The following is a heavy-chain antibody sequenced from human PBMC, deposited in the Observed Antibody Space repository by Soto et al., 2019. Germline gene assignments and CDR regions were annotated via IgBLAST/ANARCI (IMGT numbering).Heavy chain of an antibody. CDR1: GGSFSGYY. J-gene: IGHJ5*02. CDR2: INHSGST. CDR3: ARGLFWSGYSGAGSWFDP. D-gene: IGHD3-3*01. V-gene: IGHV4-34*01. Sequence: PSETLSLTCAVYGGSFSGYYWSWIRQPPGKGLEWIGEINHSGSTNYNPSLKSRVTISVDTSKNQFSLKLSSVTAADTAVYYCARGLFWSGYSGAGSWFDPWGQGTLVTVAS.